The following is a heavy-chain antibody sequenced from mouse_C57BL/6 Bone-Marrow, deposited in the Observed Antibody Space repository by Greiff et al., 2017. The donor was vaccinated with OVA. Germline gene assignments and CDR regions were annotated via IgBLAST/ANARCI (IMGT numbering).Heavy chain of an antibody. CDR3: AREANYSNYDAMDY. Sequence: EVQLQESGPGLVKPSQSLSLTCSVTGYSITSGYYWNWIRQFPGNKLEWMGYISYAGSNNYNPSLKNRISITRDTSTNQFFLKLNSVTTEDTATYYCAREANYSNYDAMDYWGQGTSVTVSS. D-gene: IGHD2-5*01. J-gene: IGHJ4*01. V-gene: IGHV3-6*01. CDR2: ISYAGSN. CDR1: GYSITSGYY.